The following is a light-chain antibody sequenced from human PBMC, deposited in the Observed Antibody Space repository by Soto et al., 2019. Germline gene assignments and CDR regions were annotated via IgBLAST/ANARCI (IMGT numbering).Light chain of an antibody. Sequence: DIQLTQSPSSLSASIGDRVPITCRASQSISTYLHWYQQHPGKAPKLLIYDASTLQSGVPSRLSGSGSGTEFTLTITSLQPEDCATYYCQQNDVSPRTVGPGTKVEVK. CDR1: QSISTY. V-gene: IGKV1-39*01. CDR2: DAS. J-gene: IGKJ1*01. CDR3: QQNDVSPRT.